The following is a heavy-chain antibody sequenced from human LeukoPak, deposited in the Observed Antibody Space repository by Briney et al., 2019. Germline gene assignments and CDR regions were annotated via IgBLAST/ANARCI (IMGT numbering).Heavy chain of an antibody. CDR2: INSDGSST. CDR3: ARDQLRGDAFDI. J-gene: IGHJ3*02. Sequence: GGSLRLSCAATGFTFSSYWMHWVRQAPGKGLVWVSRINSDGSSTSYADSVKGRFTISRDNAKNTLYLQMNSLRAEDTAVYYCARDQLRGDAFDIWGQGTMVTVSS. D-gene: IGHD4-17*01. V-gene: IGHV3-74*01. CDR1: GFTFSSYW.